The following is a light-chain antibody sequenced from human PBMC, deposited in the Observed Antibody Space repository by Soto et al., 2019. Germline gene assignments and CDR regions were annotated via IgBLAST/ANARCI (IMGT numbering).Light chain of an antibody. V-gene: IGLV2-14*01. Sequence: QSALTQPASVSGSPGQSITISCTGTSSDVGGYNYVSWYQQHPGKAPKLMIFEVRNRPSGVSNRFSGSKSGNTASLTISALQAEDEADYYCTSYTSVTIVVFGGGTKLTVL. CDR1: SSDVGGYNY. CDR2: EVR. J-gene: IGLJ2*01. CDR3: TSYTSVTIVV.